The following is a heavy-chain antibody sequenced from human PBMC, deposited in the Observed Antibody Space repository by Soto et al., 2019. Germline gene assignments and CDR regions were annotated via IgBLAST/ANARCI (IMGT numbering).Heavy chain of an antibody. Sequence: QVQLVQSGAEVKKPGASVKVSCKASGFTFTNYYIHWVRQAPGQGLEWMGLINPSGGGTFYAQKFQGRVTVTRDTSTGTGYMELSNLRSEDTAEYFCARDSGDTTLRQWGRSFHYWGQATLVTVSS. CDR3: ARDSGDTTLRQWGRSFHY. CDR1: GFTFTNYY. V-gene: IGHV1-46*01. CDR2: INPSGGGT. J-gene: IGHJ4*02. D-gene: IGHD1-1*01.